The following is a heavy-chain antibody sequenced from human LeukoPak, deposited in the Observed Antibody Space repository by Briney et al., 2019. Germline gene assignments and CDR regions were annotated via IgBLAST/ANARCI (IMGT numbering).Heavy chain of an antibody. Sequence: PSETLSLTCTVSGDSISSGGYFWSWIRQHPGKGLEWIGYIYYTGSTYYNPSLKSRVTISVDTSKNQFSLKLSSVTAADTAVYYCTRDGPRSSGYPDNWGQGALVTVSS. V-gene: IGHV4-31*03. J-gene: IGHJ4*02. CDR3: TRDGPRSSGYPDN. CDR2: IYYTGST. D-gene: IGHD3-22*01. CDR1: GDSISSGGYF.